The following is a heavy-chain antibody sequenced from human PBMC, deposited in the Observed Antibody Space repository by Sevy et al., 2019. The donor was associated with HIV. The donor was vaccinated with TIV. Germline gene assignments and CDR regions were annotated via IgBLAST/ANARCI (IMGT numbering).Heavy chain of an antibody. D-gene: IGHD3-3*01. CDR3: AQEGICGLDP. V-gene: IGHV3-7*01. CDR1: GFSFSGYW. J-gene: IGHJ5*02. CDR2: IKKDGSDK. Sequence: GGSLRLSCAASGFSFSGYWMNWVRQAPGKGLEWVANIKKDGSDKNYVESVKGRFTISSDNAKSSLYLELNSLRDEDTAVYYCAQEGICGLDPWGQGTLVTFTS.